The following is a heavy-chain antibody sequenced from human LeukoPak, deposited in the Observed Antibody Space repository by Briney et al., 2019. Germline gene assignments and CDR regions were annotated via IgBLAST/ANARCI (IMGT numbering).Heavy chain of an antibody. V-gene: IGHV1-69*13. Sequence: SVKVSCKASGGTFSSYAISWVRQAPGQGLEWMGGIIPIFGTANYAQKFQGGVTTTADESTSTAYMELSSLRSEDTAVYYCARDRGSGNVDYWGQGTLVTVSS. D-gene: IGHD3-10*01. J-gene: IGHJ4*02. CDR2: IIPIFGTA. CDR3: ARDRGSGNVDY. CDR1: GGTFSSYA.